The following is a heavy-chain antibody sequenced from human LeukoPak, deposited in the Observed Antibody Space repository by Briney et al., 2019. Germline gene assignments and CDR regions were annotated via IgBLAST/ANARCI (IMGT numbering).Heavy chain of an antibody. CDR3: ARGGYYGSGSSDY. CDR2: SNHSGST. J-gene: IGHJ4*02. D-gene: IGHD3-10*01. V-gene: IGHV4-38-2*02. Sequence: SETLSLTCSVSGNSISSAFYWGWIRQPPGKGLEWIGESNHSGSTNYNPSLKSRVTISVDTSKNQFSLKLSSVTAADTAVYYCARGGYYGSGSSDYWGQGTLVTVSS. CDR1: GNSISSAFY.